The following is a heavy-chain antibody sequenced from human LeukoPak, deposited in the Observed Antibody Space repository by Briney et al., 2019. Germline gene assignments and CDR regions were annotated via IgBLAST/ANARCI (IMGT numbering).Heavy chain of an antibody. CDR1: GGSISSGSYY. CDR2: IHHSGST. CDR3: ASSLTGYSSSWFLAY. Sequence: SETLSLTCTVSGGSISSGSYYWSWIRQPAGKGPEWIGHIHHSGSTTYNPSLQSRLTISLDTPKNQFSLRVPSVTAADTAFYFCASSLTGYSSSWFLAYWGPGTLVTVSS. J-gene: IGHJ4*02. V-gene: IGHV4-61*10. D-gene: IGHD6-13*01.